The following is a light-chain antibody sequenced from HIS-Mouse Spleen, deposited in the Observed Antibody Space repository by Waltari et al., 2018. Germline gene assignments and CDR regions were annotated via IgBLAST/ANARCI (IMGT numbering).Light chain of an antibody. CDR3: YSTDSSGNHRRV. Sequence: SYELTQPPSVSVSPGQTARITCSGDALPKKYAYWYQQKSGQAPVLGLYEDSQRPSGIPERFSGSSSGTMATLTISGAQVEDEADYYCYSTDSSGNHRRVFGGGTKLTVL. J-gene: IGLJ3*02. CDR2: EDS. V-gene: IGLV3-10*01. CDR1: ALPKKY.